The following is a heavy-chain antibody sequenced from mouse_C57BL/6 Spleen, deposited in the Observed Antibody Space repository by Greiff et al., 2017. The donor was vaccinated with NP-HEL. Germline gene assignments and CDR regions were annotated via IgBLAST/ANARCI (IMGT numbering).Heavy chain of an antibody. CDR3: ARFDYGNYEDAMDY. CDR1: GYAFSSYW. V-gene: IGHV1-80*01. CDR2: IYPGDGDT. D-gene: IGHD2-1*01. Sequence: QVQLQQSGAELVKPGASVKISCKASGYAFSSYWMNWVKQRPGKGLEWIGQIYPGDGDTNYNGKFKGKATLTADKSSSTAYMQLSSLTSEDSAVYFCARFDYGNYEDAMDYWGQGTSVTVSS. J-gene: IGHJ4*01.